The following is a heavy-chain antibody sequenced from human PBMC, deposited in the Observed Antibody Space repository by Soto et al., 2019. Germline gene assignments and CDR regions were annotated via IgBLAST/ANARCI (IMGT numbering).Heavy chain of an antibody. J-gene: IGHJ4*02. CDR2: IIPIFNST. V-gene: IGHV1-69*01. CDR1: GSRFSNYV. D-gene: IGHD2-8*01. Sequence: QVQLVQSGAEVKTPGSSLKVSCKVSGSRFSNYVISWVRQAPGHGLEWLGRIIPIFNSTKYAQSFQGRVTNTADHSASTATMELRSLISADTDIYYCAREGQGKKAGDNGLLSLCYWGQRTLVTVSS. CDR3: AREGQGKKAGDNGLLSLCY.